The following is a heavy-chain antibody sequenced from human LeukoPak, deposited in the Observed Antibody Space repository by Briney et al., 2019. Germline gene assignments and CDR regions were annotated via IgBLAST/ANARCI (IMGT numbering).Heavy chain of an antibody. CDR1: GGSISSYY. D-gene: IGHD3-3*01. V-gene: IGHV4-59*01. Sequence: PSETLSLTCTVSGGSISSYYWSWIRQPPGKGLEWIGYIYYSGSTNYNPSLKSRVTISVDTSKNQFSLKLSSVTAADTAVYYCARVRFLEWLLEAFDIWGQGTMVTVSS. J-gene: IGHJ3*02. CDR3: ARVRFLEWLLEAFDI. CDR2: IYYSGST.